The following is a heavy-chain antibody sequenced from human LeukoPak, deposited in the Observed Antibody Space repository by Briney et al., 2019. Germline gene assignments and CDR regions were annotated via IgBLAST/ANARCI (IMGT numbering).Heavy chain of an antibody. D-gene: IGHD3-9*01. Sequence: GGSLRLSCAASGFTFSSYAMSWVRQAPGKGLEWVSAISGSGGSTYYADSVKGRFTTSRDNSKNTLYLQMNSLRAEDTAVYYCATSYYDILTGYPQFDYWGQGTLVTVSS. CDR2: ISGSGGST. J-gene: IGHJ4*02. CDR3: ATSYYDILTGYPQFDY. CDR1: GFTFSSYA. V-gene: IGHV3-23*01.